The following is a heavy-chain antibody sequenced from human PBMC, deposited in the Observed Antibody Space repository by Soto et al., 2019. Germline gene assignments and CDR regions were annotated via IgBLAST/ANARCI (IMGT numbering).Heavy chain of an antibody. J-gene: IGHJ4*02. V-gene: IGHV3-33*01. CDR1: GFTFSSYG. CDR3: ATGGRIAVAPTGRLDY. D-gene: IGHD6-19*01. Sequence: QVQLVESGGGVVQPGRSLRLSCAASGFTFSSYGMHWVRQAPGKGLEWVAVIWYDGSNKYYADSVKGRFTISRDNSKNTLYLQMNSLRAEDTAVYYCATGGRIAVAPTGRLDYWGQGTLVTVSS. CDR2: IWYDGSNK.